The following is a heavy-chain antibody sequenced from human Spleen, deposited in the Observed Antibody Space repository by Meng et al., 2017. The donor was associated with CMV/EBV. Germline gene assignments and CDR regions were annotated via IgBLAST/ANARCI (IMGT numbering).Heavy chain of an antibody. D-gene: IGHD4-23*01. V-gene: IGHV3-9*01. Sequence: SLKISCAASGFTFHDYAMHWVRQDSGKGLEWVSGISWNSGRVGYADSVKGRFTISRDNAKNSLYLQMNSLRAEDTALYYCAKELTTVVDFHYYGMDVRGQGTTVTVSS. CDR3: AKELTTVVDFHYYGMDV. J-gene: IGHJ6*02. CDR2: ISWNSGRV. CDR1: GFTFHDYA.